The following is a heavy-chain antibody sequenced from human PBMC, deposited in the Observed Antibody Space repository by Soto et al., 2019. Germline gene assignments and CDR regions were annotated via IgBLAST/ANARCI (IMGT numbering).Heavy chain of an antibody. V-gene: IGHV3-48*02. Sequence: EVQLVESGGGLVQPGGSLRLSCAASGLTFTSYSMNWVRQAPGKGLEWVSFISISSSTIYYADSVKGRFTISRDNAKNSLYLQMNSLRDEDTAVYYCARDRGYTYGFDFWGQGALVTVSS. J-gene: IGHJ4*02. CDR1: GLTFTSYS. D-gene: IGHD5-18*01. CDR3: ARDRGYTYGFDF. CDR2: ISISSSTI.